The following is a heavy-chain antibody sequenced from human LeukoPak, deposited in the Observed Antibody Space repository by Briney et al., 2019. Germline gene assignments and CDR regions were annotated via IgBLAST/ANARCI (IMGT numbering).Heavy chain of an antibody. D-gene: IGHD3-22*01. CDR2: IWHDGSND. V-gene: IGHV3-33*06. Sequence: GRSLRLSCAASGFIFSSYGMHWVRQAPSKGLEWVARIWHDGSNDDYADSVKGRFTISRDNSKNTLYLQMNSLRAEDTAIYYCAKVTGDYYDTSGAFDYWGQGTLVTVSS. CDR3: AKVTGDYYDTSGAFDY. J-gene: IGHJ4*02. CDR1: GFIFSSYG.